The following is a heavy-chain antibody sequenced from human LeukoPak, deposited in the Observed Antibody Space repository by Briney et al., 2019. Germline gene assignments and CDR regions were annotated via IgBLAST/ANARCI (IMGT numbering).Heavy chain of an antibody. CDR3: ARGDCSSTSCYGYYYYYGMDV. D-gene: IGHD2-2*01. J-gene: IGHJ6*02. CDR2: ISSSSSYT. Sequence: GGSLRLSCAASGFTFSDYYMSWIRQAPGKGLEWVSYISSSSSYTNYEDSVKGRFTISKDNAKNSLYLQMNSQRAEDTAVYYCARGDCSSTSCYGYYYYYGMDVWGQGTTVTVSS. V-gene: IGHV3-11*06. CDR1: GFTFSDYY.